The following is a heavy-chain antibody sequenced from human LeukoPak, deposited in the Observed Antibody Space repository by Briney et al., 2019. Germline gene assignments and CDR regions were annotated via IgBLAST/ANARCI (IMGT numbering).Heavy chain of an antibody. J-gene: IGHJ5*02. V-gene: IGHV4-61*01. D-gene: IGHD2-2*01. CDR2: INHSGST. Sequence: SETLSLTCTVSSGSVNSGSYYWNWIRQPPGKGLEWIGEINHSGSTNYNPSLKSRVTISVDTSKNQFSLKLSSVTAADAAVYYCARRKRSGCSSTSCLLNWFDPWGQGTLVTVSS. CDR1: SGSVNSGSYY. CDR3: ARRKRSGCSSTSCLLNWFDP.